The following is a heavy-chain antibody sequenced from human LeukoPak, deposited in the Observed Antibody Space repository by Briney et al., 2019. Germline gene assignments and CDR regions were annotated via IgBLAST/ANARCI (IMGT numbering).Heavy chain of an antibody. D-gene: IGHD4-17*01. CDR2: ISGDGGST. CDR3: AKDISDPDSDGDYGGYAFDI. CDR1: GFTFDDYA. J-gene: IGHJ3*02. V-gene: IGHV3-43*02. Sequence: GGSLRLSCAASGFTFDDYAMHWVRQAPGKGLEWVSLISGDGGSTYYADSVKGRFTISRDNSKNSLYLQMNSLRTEDTALYYCAKDISDPDSDGDYGGYAFDIWGQGTMVTASS.